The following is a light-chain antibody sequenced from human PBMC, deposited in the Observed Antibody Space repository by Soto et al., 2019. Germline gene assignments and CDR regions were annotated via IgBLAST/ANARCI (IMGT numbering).Light chain of an antibody. Sequence: EIVMTQSPATLSVSPGERATLSCRASQSVSSDLAWYEQKPGQAPRLLIYGASTRATGIPARFSGSGSGTEFPLTISSLQSEDFAVYYCQKYNTWPLTFGGGTKVETK. CDR3: QKYNTWPLT. CDR1: QSVSSD. J-gene: IGKJ4*01. CDR2: GAS. V-gene: IGKV3-15*01.